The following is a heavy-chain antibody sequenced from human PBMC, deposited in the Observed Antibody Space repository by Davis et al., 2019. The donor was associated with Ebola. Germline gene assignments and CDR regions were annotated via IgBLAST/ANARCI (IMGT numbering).Heavy chain of an antibody. D-gene: IGHD5-18*01. CDR2: ISYDGSNK. Sequence: GESLKISCAASGFTFSSYGMHWVRQAPGKGLEWVAVISYDGSNKYYADSVKGRFTISRDNSKNTLYLQMNSLRAEDTAVYYCAKDREGGYSPQSGDYWGQGTLVTVSS. CDR3: AKDREGGYSPQSGDY. J-gene: IGHJ4*02. V-gene: IGHV3-30*18. CDR1: GFTFSSYG.